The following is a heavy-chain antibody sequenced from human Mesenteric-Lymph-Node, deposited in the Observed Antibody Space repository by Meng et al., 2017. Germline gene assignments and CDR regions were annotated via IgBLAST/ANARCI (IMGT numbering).Heavy chain of an antibody. V-gene: IGHV4-34*01. D-gene: IGHD2-15*01. J-gene: IGHJ4*02. Sequence: QVRLQQWGAGLLKPWETLYLTCGVYGGSLSDYHWNWIRQPPGKGLEWIGQINPSGDTNYSPSLKSRVTISVDTSKNQFSLKLNSVTAADTAVYYCARRGSRNGWSVDYWGQGTLVTVSS. CDR3: ARRGSRNGWSVDY. CDR1: GGSLSDYH. CDR2: INPSGDT.